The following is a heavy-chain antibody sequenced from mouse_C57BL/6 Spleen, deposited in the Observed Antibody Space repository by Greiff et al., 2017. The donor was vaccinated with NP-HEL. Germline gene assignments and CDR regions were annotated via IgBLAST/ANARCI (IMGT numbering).Heavy chain of an antibody. Sequence: QVQLQQPGAELVKPGASVKLSCKASGYTFTSYWMHWVKQRPGQGLEWIGMIHPNSGSTNYNEKFKSKATLTVDKSSSTAYMQLSSLTSEDSAVYYCARRDVYVGGLAWFGYRGQGTLVTVSA. D-gene: IGHD2-2*01. CDR3: ARRDVYVGGLAWFGY. J-gene: IGHJ3*01. V-gene: IGHV1-64*01. CDR1: GYTFTSYW. CDR2: IHPNSGST.